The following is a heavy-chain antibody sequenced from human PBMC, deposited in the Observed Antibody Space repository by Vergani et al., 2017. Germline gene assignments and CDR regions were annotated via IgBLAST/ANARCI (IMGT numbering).Heavy chain of an antibody. Sequence: QVQLVQSGAEVKKPGSSVKVSCKASGGTFSSYAISWVRQAPGQGLEWMGGIIPIFGTANYAQKFQGRVTITADESTSTAYMELSSLRSEDTAVYYCARAVRVRGVIITPSSFDPWGQGTLVTVSS. CDR3: ARAVRVRGVIITPSSFDP. D-gene: IGHD3-10*01. CDR2: IIPIFGTA. V-gene: IGHV1-69*01. CDR1: GGTFSSYA. J-gene: IGHJ5*02.